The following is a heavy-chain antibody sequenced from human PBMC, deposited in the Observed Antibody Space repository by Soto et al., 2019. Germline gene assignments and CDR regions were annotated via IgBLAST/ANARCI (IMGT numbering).Heavy chain of an antibody. Sequence: VGSLRLSCAASGFTFTRYSMNWVRQAPGKGLEWVSSISSTTNYIYYGDSMKGRFTISRDNAKNSLYLEMNSLRAEDTAVYYCARESEDLTSNFDYWGQGTLVTAPQ. J-gene: IGHJ4*02. CDR1: GFTFTRYS. V-gene: IGHV3-21*06. CDR2: ISSTTNYI. CDR3: ARESEDLTSNFDY.